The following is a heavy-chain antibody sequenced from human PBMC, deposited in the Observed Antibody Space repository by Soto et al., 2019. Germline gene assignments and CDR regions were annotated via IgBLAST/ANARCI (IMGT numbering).Heavy chain of an antibody. Sequence: EVQLVESGGGLVKRGGSLRLSCAASGFTFNTYTMHWVRQAPGRGLEWVSSISSLSTYIHYSDSVKGRFTVSRDNAKDSLYLQMSSLRVEDTAVYYCARRNGYYSVDYWGQGTLVTVSS. CDR3: ARRNGYYSVDY. CDR1: GFTFNTYT. CDR2: ISSLSTYI. D-gene: IGHD3-22*01. J-gene: IGHJ4*02. V-gene: IGHV3-21*01.